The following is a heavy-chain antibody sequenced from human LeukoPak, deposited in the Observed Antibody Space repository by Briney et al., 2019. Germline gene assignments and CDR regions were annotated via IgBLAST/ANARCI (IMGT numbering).Heavy chain of an antibody. Sequence: GSSVKVSCKASGYTFIDYWIHWVRQAPGQGLEWMGRININSGGINYAQKFQGRVTMTRATSISTAYMELSRLRFDDTAVYYCARDRDGGVGPIDYWGQGTLVPVSS. CDR1: GYTFIDYW. V-gene: IGHV1-2*06. CDR3: ARDRDGGVGPIDY. J-gene: IGHJ4*02. CDR2: ININSGGI. D-gene: IGHD3-16*01.